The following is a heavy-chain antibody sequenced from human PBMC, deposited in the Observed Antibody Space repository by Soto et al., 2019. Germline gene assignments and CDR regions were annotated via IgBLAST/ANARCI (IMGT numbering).Heavy chain of an antibody. CDR1: GGSIRSYY. J-gene: IGHJ5*02. V-gene: IGHV4-59*01. Sequence: SETLSLTCTVSGGSIRSYYWSWIRQPPGKGLEWIAYTYYNGNTDYNPSLKSRVTISIDTSKKQVSLKVTSVTAADTAVYYCVRGGDYYWFHPWGQGILVTVSS. CDR2: TYYNGNT. CDR3: VRGGDYYWFHP. D-gene: IGHD4-17*01.